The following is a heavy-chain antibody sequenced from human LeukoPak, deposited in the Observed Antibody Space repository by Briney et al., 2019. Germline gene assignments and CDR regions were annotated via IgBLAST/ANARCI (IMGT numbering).Heavy chain of an antibody. Sequence: GGSLRLSCTASGFTFGDYAMSWVRQAPGKGLEWVGFIRSKAYGGTTEYAASVKGRFTISRDDSKSIAYLRMNSLQTEDTAVYYCTRDKDTSVIFDYWGQGTLVTVSS. J-gene: IGHJ4*02. V-gene: IGHV3-49*04. CDR3: TRDKDTSVIFDY. D-gene: IGHD2-15*01. CDR1: GFTFGDYA. CDR2: IRSKAYGGTT.